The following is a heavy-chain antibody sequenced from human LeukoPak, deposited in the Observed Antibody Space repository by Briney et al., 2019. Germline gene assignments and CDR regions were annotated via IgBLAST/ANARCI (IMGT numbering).Heavy chain of an antibody. CDR1: GFTFSSYW. J-gene: IGHJ6*02. Sequence: PPGGSLRLSCAASGFTFSSYWMHWVRQAPGKGLVWVSRINSDGSSTNYADSVKGRFTISRDNAKNTLYLQMNSLRAENTAVYYCARHFSTYSYGLDVWGQGTTVTVSS. CDR2: INSDGSST. V-gene: IGHV3-74*01. D-gene: IGHD3-3*02. CDR3: ARHFSTYSYGLDV.